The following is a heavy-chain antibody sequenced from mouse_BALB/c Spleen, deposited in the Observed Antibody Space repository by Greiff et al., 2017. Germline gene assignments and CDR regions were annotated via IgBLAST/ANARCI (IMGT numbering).Heavy chain of an antibody. J-gene: IGHJ4*01. CDR1: GYSFTGYT. V-gene: IGHV1-26*01. Sequence: VVKPGASMKISCKASGYSFTGYTMNWVKQSHGKNLEWIGLINPYNGGTSYNQKFKGKATLTVDKSSSTAYMELLSLTSEDSAVYYCAGGNYDGYYYAMDYWGQGTSVTVSS. D-gene: IGHD2-1*01. CDR3: AGGNYDGYYYAMDY. CDR2: INPYNGGT.